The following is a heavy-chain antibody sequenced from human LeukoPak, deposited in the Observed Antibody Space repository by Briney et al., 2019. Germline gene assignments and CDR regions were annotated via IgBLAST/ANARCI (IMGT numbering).Heavy chain of an antibody. Sequence: GGSLRLSCAGSGFSFSSHGMNWVRQAPGKGLEWVSGISPSGDITYYTDSVRGRFTISRDNLKNTLSLQVNSLRAEDTAMYYCAKDDDWGRYKHWGQGTLVTVSS. CDR2: ISPSGDIT. CDR1: GFSFSSHG. J-gene: IGHJ1*01. V-gene: IGHV3-23*01. D-gene: IGHD3-16*01. CDR3: AKDDDWGRYKH.